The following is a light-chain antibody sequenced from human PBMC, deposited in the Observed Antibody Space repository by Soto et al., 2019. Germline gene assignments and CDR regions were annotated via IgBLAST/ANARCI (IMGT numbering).Light chain of an antibody. Sequence: DIVMTQSPDSLAVSLGERATFNCKSSQSVLYSSNNKNYLTWYQQKPGQPPKLLIYWASTRESGVPDRFSGSGSGTDFTLTISSLQAEDVAVYYCQQSYTTPFTFGPGTKVDIK. J-gene: IGKJ3*01. CDR1: QSVLYSSNNKNY. V-gene: IGKV4-1*01. CDR2: WAS. CDR3: QQSYTTPFT.